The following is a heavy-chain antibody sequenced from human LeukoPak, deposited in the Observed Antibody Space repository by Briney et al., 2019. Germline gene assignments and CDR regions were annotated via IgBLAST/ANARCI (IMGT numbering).Heavy chain of an antibody. V-gene: IGHV4-31*03. D-gene: IGHD1-26*01. CDR3: ARDTPLVGAIDY. Sequence: PSQTLSLTCTVSGGSISSGGYYWSWIRQHPGKGLEWIGYIYYSGSTYYNPSLKSRVTISEDTSKNQFSLKLSSVTAADTAVYYCARDTPLVGAIDYWGQGTLVTVSS. CDR2: IYYSGST. J-gene: IGHJ4*02. CDR1: GGSISSGGYY.